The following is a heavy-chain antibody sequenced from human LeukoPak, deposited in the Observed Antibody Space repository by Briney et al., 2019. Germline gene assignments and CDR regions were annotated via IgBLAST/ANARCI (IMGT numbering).Heavy chain of an antibody. V-gene: IGHV3-21*01. J-gene: IGHJ4*02. Sequence: GGSLRLSCAASGFTFSSYSMNWVRQAPGKGLDWVSSISSSSSYIYYADSVKGRFTISRDNAKNSLYLQMNSLRAEDTAVYYCARVEADGDYAGLDYWGQGTLVTVSS. CDR2: ISSSSSYI. D-gene: IGHD4-17*01. CDR1: GFTFSSYS. CDR3: ARVEADGDYAGLDY.